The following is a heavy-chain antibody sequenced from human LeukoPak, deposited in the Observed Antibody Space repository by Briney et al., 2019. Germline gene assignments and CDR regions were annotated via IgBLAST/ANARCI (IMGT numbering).Heavy chain of an antibody. CDR1: GGSISSHY. CDR2: IYYSGST. Sequence: PSETLSLTCTVSGGSISSHYWSWIRQPPGKGLEWIGYIYYSGSTNYNPSLKSRVTMSVDTSKNQFSLKLSSVTAADTAVYYCARDSEKPTLYYYGSGSAAYYYGMDVWGQGTTVTVSS. J-gene: IGHJ6*02. V-gene: IGHV4-59*11. CDR3: ARDSEKPTLYYYGSGSAAYYYGMDV. D-gene: IGHD3-10*01.